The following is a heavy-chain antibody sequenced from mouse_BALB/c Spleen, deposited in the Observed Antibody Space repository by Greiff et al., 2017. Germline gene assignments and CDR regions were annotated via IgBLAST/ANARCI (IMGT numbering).Heavy chain of an antibody. V-gene: IGHV2-3*01. CDR2: IWGDGCS. D-gene: IGHD1-3*01. Sequence: VKLVESGPGLVAPSQTLSLTCTVSGFSLTSYGVSWVRQSPGKGLEWLGVIWGDGCSNYHSAPISSLSISKENSKSQVFLNLNSLQTGNKATSYCYKDMRKCVDYRGQGTWVTVSA. CDR1: GFSLTSYG. J-gene: IGHJ4*01. CDR3: YKDMRKCVDY.